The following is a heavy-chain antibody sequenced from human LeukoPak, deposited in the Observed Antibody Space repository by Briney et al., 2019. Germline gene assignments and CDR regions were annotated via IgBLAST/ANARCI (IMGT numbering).Heavy chain of an antibody. CDR2: IASDGNYR. D-gene: IGHD1-1*01. CDR1: GFTFTNYG. Sequence: PGGSLRLSCAASGFTFTNYGMHWVRQAPGKGLEWVAYIASDGNYRDYVDSVRGRFTVSRDNSKNTLYLQMDSMRGEDTAVYYCANLXYNWNEYFXDYWGQGXLVTV. CDR3: ANLXYNWNEYFXDY. V-gene: IGHV3-30*02. J-gene: IGHJ4*02.